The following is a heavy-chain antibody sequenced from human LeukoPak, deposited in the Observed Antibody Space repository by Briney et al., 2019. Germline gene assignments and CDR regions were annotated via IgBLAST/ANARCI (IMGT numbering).Heavy chain of an antibody. D-gene: IGHD1-26*01. CDR2: LSYDGTKK. J-gene: IGHJ4*02. Sequence: GGSLRLSCAASGFTFSHFGMHWVRQAPGKGLEWVAVLSYDGTKKYYADSGKGRFTISRDNSKNTLYLQMSSLRPEDTAVYYCAGDRATSYFDYWGQGALVTISS. CDR1: GFTFSHFG. V-gene: IGHV3-30*03. CDR3: AGDRATSYFDY.